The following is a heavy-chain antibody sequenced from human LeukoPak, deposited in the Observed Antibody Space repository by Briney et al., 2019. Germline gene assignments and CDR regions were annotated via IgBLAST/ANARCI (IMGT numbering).Heavy chain of an antibody. CDR1: GFPLSIYW. Sequence: GGSLRLSRAASGFPLSIYWMTGVGHAPGKGREGRANIKQDGSEENYVASVTGRFTISRDNAKTSLYLQMDSLRAEDTAVYYCARDAGNSGYDLLDYWGQGTLVTVS. V-gene: IGHV3-7*01. J-gene: IGHJ4*02. CDR2: IKQDGSEE. CDR3: ARDAGNSGYDLLDY. D-gene: IGHD5-12*01.